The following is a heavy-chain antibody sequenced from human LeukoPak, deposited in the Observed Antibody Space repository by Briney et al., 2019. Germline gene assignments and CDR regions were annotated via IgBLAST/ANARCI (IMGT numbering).Heavy chain of an antibody. V-gene: IGHV4-59*01. CDR3: ARTIRSGSYYITDY. D-gene: IGHD3-10*01. CDR1: GGSISSYY. CDR2: VYYSGSA. J-gene: IGHJ4*02. Sequence: SETLSLTCTVSGGSISSYYWSWIRQPPGKGLEWIGYVYYSGSANYNPSLKSRVTISVDTSKNQFSLKLTSVTAADTAVYYCARTIRSGSYYITDYWGQGTLVTVSS.